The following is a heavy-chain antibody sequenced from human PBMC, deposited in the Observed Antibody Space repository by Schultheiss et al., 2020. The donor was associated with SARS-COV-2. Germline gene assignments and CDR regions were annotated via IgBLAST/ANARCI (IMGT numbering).Heavy chain of an antibody. J-gene: IGHJ5*02. V-gene: IGHV3-21*01. D-gene: IGHD3-10*01. CDR2: ISSSSSYI. CDR1: GFTVSSNY. CDR3: ARRYDGPRSNWFDP. Sequence: GGSLRLSCAASGFTVSSNYMNWVRQAPGKGLEWVSSISSSSSYIYYADSVKGRFTISRDNAKNSLYLQMNSLRAEDTAVYYCARRYDGPRSNWFDPWGQGTLVTVSS.